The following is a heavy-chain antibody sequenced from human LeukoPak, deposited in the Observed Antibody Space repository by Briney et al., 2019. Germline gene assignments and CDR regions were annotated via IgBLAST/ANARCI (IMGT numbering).Heavy chain of an antibody. CDR1: GGTFSSYA. CDR3: ARDLHAHSGSYYQ. Sequence: GASVKVSCKASGGTFSSYAISWVRQATGQGLEWMGWMNPNSGNTGYAQKFQGRVTMTRNTSISTAYMELSSLRSEDTAVYYCARDLHAHSGSYYQWGQGTLVTVSS. D-gene: IGHD3-10*01. J-gene: IGHJ4*02. CDR2: MNPNSGNT. V-gene: IGHV1-8*02.